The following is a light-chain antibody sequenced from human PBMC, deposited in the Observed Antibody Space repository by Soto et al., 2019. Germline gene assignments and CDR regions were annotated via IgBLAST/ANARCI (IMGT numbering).Light chain of an antibody. CDR1: TSNIGSNI. Sequence: QSVLTQAPSASGAPGQRVTISCSGTTSNIGSNIVNWYQQLPGTAPKLLIYTTNKRPSGVPDRFSGSKSGTSASLAISGLXAEDEADYFCAAWDDSLDGYVFGTGTKAPS. J-gene: IGLJ1*01. V-gene: IGLV1-44*01. CDR2: TTN. CDR3: AAWDDSLDGYV.